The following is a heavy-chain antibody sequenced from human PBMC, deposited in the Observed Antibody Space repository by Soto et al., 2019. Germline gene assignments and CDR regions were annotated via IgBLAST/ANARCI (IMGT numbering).Heavy chain of an antibody. V-gene: IGHV3-23*01. CDR1: GFTFSNYA. Sequence: EVQLLESGGGLVQPGGSLRLSCVASGFTFSNYAMSWVRQAPGKGLEWVSAIRGSATTTYYADSVTGRFTISRDNSKNTLYLQMTSLRVEDTAIYYCAKDTLEGTPGMDVWGQGTTVTVSS. CDR3: AKDTLEGTPGMDV. CDR2: IRGSATTT. J-gene: IGHJ6*02. D-gene: IGHD2-15*01.